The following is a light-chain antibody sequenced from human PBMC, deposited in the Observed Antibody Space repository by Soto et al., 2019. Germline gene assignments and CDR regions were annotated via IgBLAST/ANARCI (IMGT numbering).Light chain of an antibody. V-gene: IGKV1-33*01. Sequence: DIQMTQSPSSLSASVGDRVTITCQASQDIRIYLNWYQQKPGKAPNLLIYDASNLRAGVPSRFSGSGSGTEFTFTISSLQPEDIATYYCQHYDHPPPLSFGGGTKVEIK. CDR3: QHYDHPPPLS. J-gene: IGKJ4*01. CDR1: QDIRIY. CDR2: DAS.